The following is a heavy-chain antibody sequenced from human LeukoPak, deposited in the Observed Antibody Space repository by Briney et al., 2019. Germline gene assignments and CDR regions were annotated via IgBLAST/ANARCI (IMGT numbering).Heavy chain of an antibody. V-gene: IGHV4-39*01. CDR3: ARRRWEPPDSYYYYMDV. J-gene: IGHJ6*03. Sequence: SDTLSLTCTLFGGSIRSSRYDWGWLRQPQGKGLDWFGSIYYRGTTYYNPSVSSRVTISVDTSKNQFSLKLSSVTAADTAVYYCARRRWEPPDSYYYYMDVWGKGTTVTVSS. CDR2: IYYRGTT. D-gene: IGHD1-26*01. CDR1: GGSIRSSRYD.